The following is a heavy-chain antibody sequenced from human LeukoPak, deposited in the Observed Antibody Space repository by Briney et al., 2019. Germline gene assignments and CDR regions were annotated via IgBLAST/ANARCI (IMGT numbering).Heavy chain of an antibody. V-gene: IGHV4-59*08. CDR2: IYYGGTT. CDR3: ARHQRYCSSTSCSAFDS. J-gene: IGHJ4*02. Sequence: SETLSLTCTVSGGSITTYYWSWIRQPPGKGLEWIGYIYYGGTTDYNPSLKSRVTMSVDTSMNQFSLRLSSSTAADTALYFCARHQRYCSSTSCSAFDSWGQGTLVTVSS. CDR1: GGSITTYY. D-gene: IGHD2-2*01.